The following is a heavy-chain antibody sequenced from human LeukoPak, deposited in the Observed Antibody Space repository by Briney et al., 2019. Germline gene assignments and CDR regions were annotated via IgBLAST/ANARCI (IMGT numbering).Heavy chain of an antibody. J-gene: IGHJ4*02. CDR1: GDSVSSSTTG. Sequence: SQTLSLTCAISGDSVSSSTTGWNWIRQSPSRGLEWLGRTHYESKWKNDYAESVKSRITINPDTSKNQFSQQLNSVTPEDTAVYFCARGFLMRGFDYWGQGTLVTVSS. V-gene: IGHV6-1*01. CDR3: ARGFLMRGFDY. CDR2: THYESKWKN.